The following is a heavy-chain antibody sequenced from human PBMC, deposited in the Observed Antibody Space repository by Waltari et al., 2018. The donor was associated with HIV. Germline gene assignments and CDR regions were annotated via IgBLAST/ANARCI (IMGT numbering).Heavy chain of an antibody. CDR3: ARDFRSPKGDFDY. D-gene: IGHD3-16*01. V-gene: IGHV3-74*01. Sequence: EVQLVESGGGSVQPGGSMRLSCAASGFTFTSYWMHWVRQAPGKGLVWVSRINLVGRTTTYAYSVEGRFTISRDNAKSTLYLRMSSLRSEDTAMYYCARDFRSPKGDFDYWGQGTLVSVSS. CDR1: GFTFTSYW. CDR2: INLVGRTT. J-gene: IGHJ4*02.